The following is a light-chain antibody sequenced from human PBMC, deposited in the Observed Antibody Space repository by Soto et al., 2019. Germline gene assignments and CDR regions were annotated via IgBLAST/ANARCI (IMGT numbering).Light chain of an antibody. CDR1: SSNIGAGYD. Sequence: QSVLTQPPSVSGAPGQRVTISCTGSSSNIGAGYDVHWYQQLPGTAPKLLIYSNSNRPSGVPDRFSGSKSGTSASLAITGLQAEDEADYYCAAYDGSLSGVLFGGGTKVTVL. V-gene: IGLV1-40*01. J-gene: IGLJ3*02. CDR3: AAYDGSLSGVL. CDR2: SNS.